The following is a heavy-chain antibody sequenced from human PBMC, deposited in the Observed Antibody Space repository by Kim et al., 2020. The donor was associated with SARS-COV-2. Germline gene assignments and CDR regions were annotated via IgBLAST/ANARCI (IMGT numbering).Heavy chain of an antibody. V-gene: IGHV5-10-1*01. CDR3: ARLTPIDAFAVGIAAAGAYGMDV. CDR2: IDPSDSYT. J-gene: IGHJ6*02. Sequence: GESLKISCKGSGYSFTSYWISWVRQMPGKGLEWMGRIDPSDSYTNYSPSFQGHVTISADKSISTAYLQWSSLKASDTAMYYCARLTPIDAFAVGIAAAGAYGMDVWGQGTTVTVSS. D-gene: IGHD6-13*01. CDR1: GYSFTSYW.